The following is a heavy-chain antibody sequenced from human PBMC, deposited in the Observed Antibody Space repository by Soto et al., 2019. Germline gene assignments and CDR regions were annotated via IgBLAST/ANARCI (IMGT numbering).Heavy chain of an antibody. CDR3: ARHSGVSGTLSYYFDH. CDR2: IYYSGST. Sequence: SETLSLTCTVSGGSISSSSYYWGWIRQPPGKGLEWIGSIYYSGSTYYNPSLKSRVTISVDTSKNQFSLKLSSVTAADTAVYYCARHSGVSGTLSYYFDHWGQGTLVTVSS. D-gene: IGHD1-26*01. V-gene: IGHV4-39*01. J-gene: IGHJ4*02. CDR1: GGSISSSSYY.